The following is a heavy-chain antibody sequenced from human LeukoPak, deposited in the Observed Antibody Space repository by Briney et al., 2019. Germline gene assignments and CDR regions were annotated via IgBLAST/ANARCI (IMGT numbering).Heavy chain of an antibody. J-gene: IGHJ4*02. Sequence: TGGSLRLSCAASGFTFDDYAMHWVRQAPGKGLEWVSLISWDGGSTYYADSVKGRFTISRDNAKNSLYLQMNSLRAEDTAVYYCARGLVLTVAGGHFDYWGQGTLVTVSS. CDR2: ISWDGGST. V-gene: IGHV3-43D*03. CDR3: ARGLVLTVAGGHFDY. D-gene: IGHD6-19*01. CDR1: GFTFDDYA.